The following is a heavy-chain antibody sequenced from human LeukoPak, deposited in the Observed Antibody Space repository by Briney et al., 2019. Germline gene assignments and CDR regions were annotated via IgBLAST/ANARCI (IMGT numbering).Heavy chain of an antibody. CDR2: TSAFNGNT. CDR1: GYIFTSYG. CDR3: ARDVATQGGYCSSTSCYGAAGY. J-gene: IGHJ4*02. Sequence: GASVKVSCKASGYIFTSYGISWVRQAPGQGLEWMGWTSAFNGNTNYAQEFQGRVTMTTDTSTSTAYMELRSLRSDDTAVYYCARDVATQGGYCSSTSCYGAAGYWGQGTLVTVSS. V-gene: IGHV1-18*01. D-gene: IGHD2-2*01.